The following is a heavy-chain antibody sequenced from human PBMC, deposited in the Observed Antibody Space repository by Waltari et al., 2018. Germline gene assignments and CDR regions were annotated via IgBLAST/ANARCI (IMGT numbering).Heavy chain of an antibody. Sequence: QVQLQESGPGLVKPSGTLSLTCAVSGGSISSSNWWSWVRPPPGKGLEWIGEIYHSGSTNYNPSLKSRVTISVGKSKNQFSLKLSSVTAADTAVYYCARDKYYGSGSFLYFDLWGRGTLVTVSS. D-gene: IGHD3-10*01. CDR2: IYHSGST. V-gene: IGHV4-4*02. J-gene: IGHJ2*01. CDR3: ARDKYYGSGSFLYFDL. CDR1: GGSISSSNW.